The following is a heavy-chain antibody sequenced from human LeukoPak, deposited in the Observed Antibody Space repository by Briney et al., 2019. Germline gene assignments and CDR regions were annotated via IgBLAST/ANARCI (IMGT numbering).Heavy chain of an antibody. Sequence: GGSLRLSCAASGFTFDDHGMSWVRQAPGKGLEWVSGINWNGGSTGYADSVKGRFTISRDNAKNSLYLQVNSLRAEDTALYHCARGLGTTVTTAMDVWGQGTTVIVSS. V-gene: IGHV3-20*01. CDR2: INWNGGST. J-gene: IGHJ6*02. CDR1: GFTFDDHG. D-gene: IGHD4-17*01. CDR3: ARGLGTTVTTAMDV.